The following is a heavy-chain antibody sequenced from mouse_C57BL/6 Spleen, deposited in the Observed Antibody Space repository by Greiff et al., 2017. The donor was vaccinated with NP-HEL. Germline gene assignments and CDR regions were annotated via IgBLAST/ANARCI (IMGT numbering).Heavy chain of an antibody. Sequence: QVQLKESGPELVKPGASVKISCKASGYAFSSSWMNWVKQRPGKGLEWIGRIYPGDGDTNYNGKFKGKATLTADKSSSTAYMQLSSLTSEDSAVYFCAGGLDYAMDYWGQGTSVTVSS. CDR3: AGGLDYAMDY. D-gene: IGHD2-2*01. V-gene: IGHV1-82*01. J-gene: IGHJ4*01. CDR1: GYAFSSSW. CDR2: IYPGDGDT.